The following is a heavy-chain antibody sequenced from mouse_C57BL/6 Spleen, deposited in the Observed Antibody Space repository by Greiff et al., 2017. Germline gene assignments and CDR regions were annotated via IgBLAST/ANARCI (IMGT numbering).Heavy chain of an antibody. V-gene: IGHV1-22*01. J-gene: IGHJ2*01. CDR3: ARYDYGSEEYYFDD. Sequence: EVKLQESGPELVKPGASVKMSCKASGYTFTDYNMHWVKQSHGKSLEWIGYINPNNGGTSYNQKFKGKATLTVNKSSSTAYMELRSLTSEDSAVYYCARYDYGSEEYYFDDWGQGTTLTVSS. CDR2: INPNNGGT. D-gene: IGHD1-1*01. CDR1: GYTFTDYN.